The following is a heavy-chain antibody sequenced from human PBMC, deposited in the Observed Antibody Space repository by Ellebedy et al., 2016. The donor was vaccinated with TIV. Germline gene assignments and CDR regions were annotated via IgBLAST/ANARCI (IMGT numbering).Heavy chain of an antibody. J-gene: IGHJ4*02. CDR2: IKEDGSEK. D-gene: IGHD5-24*01. Sequence: GESLKISXAASGFTFSKAWMTWVRQAPGKGLEWVANIKEDGSEKYYVDSVKGRFTISRDNAKNSLYLQMNSLRAEDTAVYFCARGEGWIDNWGQGTLVTVST. CDR1: GFTFSKAW. CDR3: ARGEGWIDN. V-gene: IGHV3-7*04.